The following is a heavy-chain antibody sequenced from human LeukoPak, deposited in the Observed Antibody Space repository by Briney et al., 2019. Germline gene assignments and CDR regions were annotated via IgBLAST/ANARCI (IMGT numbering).Heavy chain of an antibody. V-gene: IGHV3-23*01. CDR3: VKRSSGTFCNDY. Sequence: PGGSLRLSCAASGFTFSIYSMSWVRQAPGKCLEWVSAITGSGGGTYYTDSVKGRFTISRDNSKNTLYLQMNSLRAEDTAVYYCVKRSSGTFCNDYWGQGTLVTVSS. J-gene: IGHJ4*02. D-gene: IGHD3-10*01. CDR2: ITGSGGGT. CDR1: GFTFSIYS.